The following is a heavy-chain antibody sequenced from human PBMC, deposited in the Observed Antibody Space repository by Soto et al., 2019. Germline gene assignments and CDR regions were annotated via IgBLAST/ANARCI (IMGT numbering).Heavy chain of an antibody. CDR2: ISYDGSNK. D-gene: IGHD3-9*01. Sequence: GGSLRLSCAASGFTFSSYGMHWVRQAPGKGLEWVAVISYDGSNKYYADSVKGRFTISRDNSKNTLYLQMNSLRAEDTAVYYCAELGYFDWLLSDDYYYYGMDVWGQGTTVTVSS. CDR1: GFTFSSYG. V-gene: IGHV3-30*18. CDR3: AELGYFDWLLSDDYYYYGMDV. J-gene: IGHJ6*02.